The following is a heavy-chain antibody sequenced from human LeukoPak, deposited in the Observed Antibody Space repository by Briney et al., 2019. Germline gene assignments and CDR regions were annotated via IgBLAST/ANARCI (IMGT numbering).Heavy chain of an antibody. J-gene: IGHJ4*02. V-gene: IGHV1-8*01. Sequence: ASVKVSCKASGYTFTSYDINWVRQATGQGLEWMGWMNPNSGNTGYAQKFQGRVTMTRNTSISTAYMELSSLRSEDTAVYYCARGHYDFWSGYYRPFDYWGRGTLVTVSS. D-gene: IGHD3-3*01. CDR1: GYTFTSYD. CDR3: ARGHYDFWSGYYRPFDY. CDR2: MNPNSGNT.